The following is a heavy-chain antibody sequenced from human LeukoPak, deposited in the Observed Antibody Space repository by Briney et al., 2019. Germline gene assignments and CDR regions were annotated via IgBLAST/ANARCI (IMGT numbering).Heavy chain of an antibody. D-gene: IGHD5-18*01. Sequence: GGSLRLSCAASGFIFSNYWMSWVRQAPGKGLEWVANIKQDGSEKYYVDSVKGRFTISRDNAKNSLYLQMNSLRAEDTAVYYCARDPGIQLWLWYAFDIWGQGTMVTVSS. CDR1: GFIFSNYW. V-gene: IGHV3-7*01. J-gene: IGHJ3*02. CDR3: ARDPGIQLWLWYAFDI. CDR2: IKQDGSEK.